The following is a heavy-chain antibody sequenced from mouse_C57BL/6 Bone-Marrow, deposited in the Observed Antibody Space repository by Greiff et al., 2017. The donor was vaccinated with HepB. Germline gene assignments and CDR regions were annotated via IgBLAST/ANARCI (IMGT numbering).Heavy chain of an antibody. CDR2: INPSSGYT. CDR1: GYTFTSYW. CDR3: ARPYDGYVGYFDV. V-gene: IGHV1-7*01. J-gene: IGHJ1*03. Sequence: QVQLQQSGAELAKPGASVKLSCKASGYTFTSYWMHWVKQRPGQGLEWIGYINPSSGYTKYNQKFKDKATLTADKSSSTAYMQLSILTYEDSAVYYCARPYDGYVGYFDVWGTGTTVTVSS. D-gene: IGHD2-3*01.